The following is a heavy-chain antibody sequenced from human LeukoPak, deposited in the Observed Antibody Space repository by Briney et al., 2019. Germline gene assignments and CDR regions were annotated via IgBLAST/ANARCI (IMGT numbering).Heavy chain of an antibody. CDR1: GDSINGHY. CDR2: IHYKGST. J-gene: IGHJ4*02. Sequence: SETLSLTCTISGDSINGHYWSWIRQPPGKRLEWIGDIHYKGSTNYNLSLKSRVTISVDTSKNHLSLNLTSVLAADTAIYYCARRDTGWNYCDYWGQGVLVTVSS. D-gene: IGHD6-19*01. V-gene: IGHV4-59*08. CDR3: ARRDTGWNYCDY.